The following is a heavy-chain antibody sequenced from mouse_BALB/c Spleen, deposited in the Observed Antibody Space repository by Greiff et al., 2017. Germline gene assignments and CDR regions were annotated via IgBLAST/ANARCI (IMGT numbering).Heavy chain of an antibody. V-gene: IGHV14-3*02. CDR3: AREDWDLAWFAY. D-gene: IGHD4-1*01. CDR1: GFNIKDTY. CDR2: IDPANGNT. Sequence: VQLKQSGAELVKPGASVKLSCTASGFNIKDTYMHWVKQRPEQGLEWIGRIDPANGNTKYDPKFQGKATITADTSSNTAYLQLSSLTSEDTAVYYCAREDWDLAWFAYWGQGTLVTVSA. J-gene: IGHJ3*01.